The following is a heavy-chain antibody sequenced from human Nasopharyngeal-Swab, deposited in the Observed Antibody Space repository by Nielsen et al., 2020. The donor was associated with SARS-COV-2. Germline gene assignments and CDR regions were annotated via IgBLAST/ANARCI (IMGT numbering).Heavy chain of an antibody. CDR1: GFTFSSYS. D-gene: IGHD1-20*01. J-gene: IGHJ4*02. V-gene: IGHV3-9*01. CDR3: AKDITEGGGY. Sequence: SLKISCAASGFTFSSYSMNWVRQAPGKGLEWVSGISWNSGSIGYADSVKGRFTISRDNAKNSLYLQMNSLRAEDTALHYCAKDITEGGGYWGQGTLVTVSS. CDR2: ISWNSGSI.